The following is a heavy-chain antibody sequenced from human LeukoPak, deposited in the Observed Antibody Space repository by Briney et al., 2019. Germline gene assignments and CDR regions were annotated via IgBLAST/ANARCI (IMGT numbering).Heavy chain of an antibody. J-gene: IGHJ4*02. CDR2: IRYDGSNK. V-gene: IGHV3-30*02. CDR1: GFTFSSYG. Sequence: GGSLRLSCAASGFTFSSYGMHWVRQAPGKGLEWVALIRYDGSNKYYAGSVKGRFTISRDNSKNTLYLQMNSLRAEDTAVYYCAKDRDGFWSGYYITDYWGQGTLVTVSS. D-gene: IGHD3-3*01. CDR3: AKDRDGFWSGYYITDY.